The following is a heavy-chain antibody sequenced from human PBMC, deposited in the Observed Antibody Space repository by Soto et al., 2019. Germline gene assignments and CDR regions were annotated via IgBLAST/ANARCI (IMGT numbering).Heavy chain of an antibody. Sequence: ASVKVSCKASGYTFTSYGMHWVRQAPGQRLEWMGWINAGNGNTKYSQKFQGRVTITRDTSASTAYMELSSLRSEDTAVYYCAGYYYDRGGYYYGMDVWGQGTTVTVSS. V-gene: IGHV1-3*01. CDR1: GYTFTSYG. CDR2: INAGNGNT. J-gene: IGHJ6*02. CDR3: AGYYYDRGGYYYGMDV. D-gene: IGHD3-22*01.